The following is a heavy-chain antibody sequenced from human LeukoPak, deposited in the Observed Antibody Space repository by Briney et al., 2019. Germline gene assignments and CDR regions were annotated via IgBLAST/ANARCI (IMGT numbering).Heavy chain of an antibody. CDR3: ARAVSRWSYGY. D-gene: IGHD4-23*01. CDR2: IYYSGST. CDR1: CGSISSYY. Sequence: SETLSLTCTVSCGSISSYYWSWIRQPPGKGLEWIGYIYYSGSTNYNPSLKSRVTISVDTSKNQFSLKLSSVTAADTAVYYCARAVSRWSYGYWGQGTLVTVSS. V-gene: IGHV4-59*01. J-gene: IGHJ4*02.